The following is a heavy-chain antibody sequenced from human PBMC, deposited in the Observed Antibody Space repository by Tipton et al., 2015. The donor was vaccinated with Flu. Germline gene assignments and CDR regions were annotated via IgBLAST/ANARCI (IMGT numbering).Heavy chain of an antibody. J-gene: IGHJ4*02. CDR3: AREWGLYDILTGLGY. CDR1: GFTFSDYY. CDR2: ISSSGSTI. Sequence: PLRLSCAASGFTFSDYYMSWIRQAPGKGLEWVSYISSSGSTIYYADSVKGRFTISRDNAKNSLYLQMNSLRAEDTAVYYCAREWGLYDILTGLGYWGQGTLVTVSS. D-gene: IGHD3-9*01. V-gene: IGHV3-11*01.